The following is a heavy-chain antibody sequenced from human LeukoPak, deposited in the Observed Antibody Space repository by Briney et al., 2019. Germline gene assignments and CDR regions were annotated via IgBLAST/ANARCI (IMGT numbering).Heavy chain of an antibody. CDR1: GGSFSGYY. J-gene: IGHJ4*02. D-gene: IGHD3-9*01. V-gene: IGHV4-34*01. Sequence: SETLSLTCAVYGGSFSGYYWSWIRQPPGKGLEWIGEINHSGSTNYNPSLKSRVTISVDTSKNQFSLKLSSVTAADTAVYYCARGGDILTGYCFDYWGQGTLVTVSS. CDR3: ARGGDILTGYCFDY. CDR2: INHSGST.